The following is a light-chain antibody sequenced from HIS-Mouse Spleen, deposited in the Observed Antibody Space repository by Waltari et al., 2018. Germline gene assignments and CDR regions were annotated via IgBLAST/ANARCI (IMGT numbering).Light chain of an antibody. CDR2: AAS. CDR3: QQLNSYPL. J-gene: IGKJ2*01. CDR1: QGISSY. Sequence: DIQLTQSPSFLSASVGDRVTITCRASQGISSYLDWYQQKPGKAPKLLIYAASTLQSGVPSRFSGSGSGTEFTLTISSLQPEDFATYYCQQLNSYPLFGQGTKLEIK. V-gene: IGKV1-9*01.